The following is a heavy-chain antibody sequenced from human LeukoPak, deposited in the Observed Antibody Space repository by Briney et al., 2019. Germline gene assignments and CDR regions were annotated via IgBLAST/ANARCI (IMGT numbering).Heavy chain of an antibody. D-gene: IGHD2-2*01. Sequence: SGGSLRLSCAASGFTFSSYAMSWVRQAPGKGLEWVSAISGSGGSTYYADSVKGRFTISRDNSKNTLYLQMNSLRAEDTAVYYCAKGSGRGVVPAAIQPYFDYWGQGTLVTVSS. CDR1: GFTFSSYA. CDR2: ISGSGGST. J-gene: IGHJ4*02. CDR3: AKGSGRGVVPAAIQPYFDY. V-gene: IGHV3-23*01.